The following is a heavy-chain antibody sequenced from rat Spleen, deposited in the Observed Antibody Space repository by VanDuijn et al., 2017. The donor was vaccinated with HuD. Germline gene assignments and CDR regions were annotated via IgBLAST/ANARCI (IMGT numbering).Heavy chain of an antibody. V-gene: IGHV2-1*01. D-gene: IGHD1-2*01. J-gene: IGHJ2*01. CDR2: IWSGGST. Sequence: QVQLKESGPGLVQPSQTLSLTCTVSGFSLTSNSVSWVRQPPGKGLEWMGAIWSGGSTDYNSALKSRLSISRDTSKSQVYLKMNSLQTEDTATYYCARADIGAIYTDGIWGQGVMVTVSS. CDR1: GFSLTSNS. CDR3: ARADIGAIYTDGI.